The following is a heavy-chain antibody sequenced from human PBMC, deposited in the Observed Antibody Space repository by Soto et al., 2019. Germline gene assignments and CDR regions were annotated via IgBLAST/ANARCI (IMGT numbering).Heavy chain of an antibody. Sequence: GGSLRLSCAASGFTFSRFSMHWVRQAPGKGLAWVAVISYDGSNTHYAESVKGRFNISRDDSKNTLYLQMKSLGAEDTAVYYCASSSALWHGMDAWGQGTTVTVSS. CDR3: ASSSALWHGMDA. J-gene: IGHJ6*02. CDR2: ISYDGSNT. D-gene: IGHD6-6*01. CDR1: GFTFSRFS. V-gene: IGHV3-30-3*01.